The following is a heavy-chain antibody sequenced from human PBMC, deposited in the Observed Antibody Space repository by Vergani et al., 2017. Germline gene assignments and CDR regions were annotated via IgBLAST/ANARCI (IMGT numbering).Heavy chain of an antibody. J-gene: IGHJ6*02. D-gene: IGHD3-10*01. CDR3: ARVRITVVRGGTRVGMDV. CDR1: GGSISSSNW. V-gene: IGHV4-4*03. CDR2: IYHSGST. Sequence: QVQLQESGPGLVKPPGTLSLTCAVSGGSISSSNWWSWVRQPPGKGLEWIGEIYHSGSTNYNPSLKSRVTISVDKSKKQFSLELSSVTAADTAVYYCARVRITVVRGGTRVGMDVWGQGTTVTVSS.